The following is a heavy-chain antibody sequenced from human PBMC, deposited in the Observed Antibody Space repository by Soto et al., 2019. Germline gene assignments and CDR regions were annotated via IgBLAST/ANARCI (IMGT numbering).Heavy chain of an antibody. J-gene: IGHJ5*02. CDR2: VYHTGDT. CDR1: GGTVASSHW. CDR3: AREIVTAGGNNYFDP. D-gene: IGHD2-21*02. Sequence: KPSETLSLTCGVSGGTVASSHWWSWVRQSPGGGLEWIGNVYHTGDTNFNPSLQSRVTISVDKSNNQFSLRLNPLTAADTAVYFCAREIVTAGGNNYFDPWGPGTLVTVSS. V-gene: IGHV4-4*02.